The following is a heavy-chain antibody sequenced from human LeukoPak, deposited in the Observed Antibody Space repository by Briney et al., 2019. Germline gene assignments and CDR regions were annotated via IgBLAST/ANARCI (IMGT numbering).Heavy chain of an antibody. J-gene: IGHJ4*02. D-gene: IGHD3-22*01. CDR2: ISYDGSNK. Sequence: GGSLRLSCAASGFTFSSYAMHWVRQAPGKGLEWVAAISYDGSNKYYADSVKGRFTISRDNSKNTLYLQMNSLRAEDTVVYYCARDSGYQEYYFDYWGQGTLVTVSS. CDR3: ARDSGYQEYYFDY. V-gene: IGHV3-30-3*01. CDR1: GFTFSSYA.